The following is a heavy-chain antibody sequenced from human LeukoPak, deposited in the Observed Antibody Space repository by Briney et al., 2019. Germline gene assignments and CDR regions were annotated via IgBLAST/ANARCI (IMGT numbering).Heavy chain of an antibody. D-gene: IGHD5-24*01. CDR1: GYTFSNYN. Sequence: ASVKLSCKASGYTFSNYNIHWLRQAPGQGLEWMGIVNPSGDSTNYAQNFQRRVTMTGDTSTSTVYMELSSLRSEDTAVYYCARVRDGYNDAYDIWGQGTMVTVTS. CDR2: VNPSGDST. J-gene: IGHJ3*02. V-gene: IGHV1-46*01. CDR3: ARVRDGYNDAYDI.